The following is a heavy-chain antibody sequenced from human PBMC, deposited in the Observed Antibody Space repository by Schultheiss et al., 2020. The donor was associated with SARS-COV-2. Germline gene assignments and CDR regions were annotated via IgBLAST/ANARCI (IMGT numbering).Heavy chain of an antibody. V-gene: IGHV3-53*01. Sequence: GGSLRLSCAASGFTVSSNYMSWVRQAPGKGLEWVSVIYSGGSTYYADSVKGRFTISRDNAKNSLYLQMNSLRAEDTAVYYCARDSSGSLEAEFDYWGQGTLVTVSS. CDR2: IYSGGST. CDR1: GFTVSSNY. D-gene: IGHD1-26*01. J-gene: IGHJ4*02. CDR3: ARDSSGSLEAEFDY.